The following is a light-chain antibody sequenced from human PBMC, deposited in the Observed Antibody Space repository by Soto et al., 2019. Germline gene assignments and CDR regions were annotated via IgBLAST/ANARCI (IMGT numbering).Light chain of an antibody. CDR2: DAS. Sequence: DIQMTQSPSTLSASVGDRVTITCRASQSISSWLAWYQQKPGKAPKLLIYDASSLESGVPSRFSGSGSGTEFTLTISSLQPDDFATYYCQQYNSYSPTFDQGTKVESK. J-gene: IGKJ1*01. V-gene: IGKV1-5*01. CDR1: QSISSW. CDR3: QQYNSYSPT.